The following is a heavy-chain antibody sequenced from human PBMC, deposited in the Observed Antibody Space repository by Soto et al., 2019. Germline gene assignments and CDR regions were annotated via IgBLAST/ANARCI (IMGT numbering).Heavy chain of an antibody. D-gene: IGHD2-2*01. Sequence: QVQLVQSGAEVKKPGSSVKVSCKASGGTFSSYTISWVRQAPGQGLEWLGRIIPILGIANYAQKFQGRVTITADKSTSTAYMELSSLRSEDTAVYYCARAGYQLTPHFDDAFDIWGQGTMVTVSS. CDR1: GGTFSSYT. J-gene: IGHJ3*02. CDR2: IIPILGIA. CDR3: ARAGYQLTPHFDDAFDI. V-gene: IGHV1-69*02.